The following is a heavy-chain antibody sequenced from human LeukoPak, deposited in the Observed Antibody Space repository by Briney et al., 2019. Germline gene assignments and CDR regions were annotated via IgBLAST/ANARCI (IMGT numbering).Heavy chain of an antibody. V-gene: IGHV3-7*01. CDR3: ARRIAGTATGGYFEP. D-gene: IGHD6-13*01. Sequence: GGSLRLSCAASGFSVSSTYMSRVRQAPGKGLEWVANIKQDGGEKYYVDSVVGRFTISRDNAKSSLYLQMNSLRADDTAVYYYARRIAGTATGGYFEPWGRGTLVSVSS. CDR1: GFSVSSTY. J-gene: IGHJ2*01. CDR2: IKQDGGEK.